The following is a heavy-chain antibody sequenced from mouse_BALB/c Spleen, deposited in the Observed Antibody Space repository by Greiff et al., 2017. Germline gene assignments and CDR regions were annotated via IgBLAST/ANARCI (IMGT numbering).Heavy chain of an antibody. J-gene: IGHJ3*01. Sequence: QVQLQQSGAELVRPGVSVKISCKGSGYTFTDYAMHWVKQSHAKSLEWIGVISTYYGDASYNQKFKGKATMTVDKSSSTAYMELARLTSEDSAIYYCARRGREGPFAYWGQGTLVTVSA. CDR1: GYTFTDYA. V-gene: IGHV1S137*01. CDR3: ARRGREGPFAY. CDR2: ISTYYGDA.